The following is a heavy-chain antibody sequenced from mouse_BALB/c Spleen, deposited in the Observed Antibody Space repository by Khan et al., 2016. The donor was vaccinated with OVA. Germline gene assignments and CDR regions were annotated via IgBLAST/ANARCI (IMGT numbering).Heavy chain of an antibody. Sequence: EVQLQESGPGLVKPSQSLSLTCTVTGYSITSNYAWNWIRQFPGNKLEWMGYISYSGTTSYNPSLKSRISITRDTSKNQFFLQLNSVTTEDTATXYCASGDSYGYAMDYWGQGTSVTVSS. V-gene: IGHV3-2*02. CDR3: ASGDSYGYAMDY. CDR2: ISYSGTT. CDR1: GYSITSNYA. D-gene: IGHD1-1*01. J-gene: IGHJ4*01.